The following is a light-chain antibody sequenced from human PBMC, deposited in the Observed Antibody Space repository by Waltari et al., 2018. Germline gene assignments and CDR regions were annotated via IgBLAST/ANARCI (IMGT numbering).Light chain of an antibody. CDR1: NSNIGTNH. Sequence: QSVLPQSPSTSGTPGQRVTISCSGRNSNIGTNHLYWYQQVPGTAPKLLIYRSVLRPSGVPVRFSGSRSGTSASLAISGLRSEDEAHYYCFVWDDSLSGLWVFGAGTKLTVL. J-gene: IGLJ3*02. CDR2: RSV. V-gene: IGLV1-47*01. CDR3: FVWDDSLSGLWV.